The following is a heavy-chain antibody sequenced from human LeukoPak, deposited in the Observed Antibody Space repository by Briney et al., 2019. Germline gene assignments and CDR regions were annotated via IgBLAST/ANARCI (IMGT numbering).Heavy chain of an antibody. CDR2: MNPNSGNT. CDR3: ARDYNRWRADFFDY. D-gene: IGHD3-10*01. V-gene: IGHV1-8*01. J-gene: IGHJ4*02. Sequence: ASVKVSCKASGYTFASYDVNWVRQATGHGLEWMGWMNPNSGNTGYAQRFQGRVTMTRDTSTSTVYMELSSLRSEDTAVYYCARDYNRWRADFFDYWGQGTLVTVSS. CDR1: GYTFASYD.